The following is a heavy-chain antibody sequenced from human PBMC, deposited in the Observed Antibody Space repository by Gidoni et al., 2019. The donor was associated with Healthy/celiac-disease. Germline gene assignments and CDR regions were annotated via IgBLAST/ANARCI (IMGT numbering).Heavy chain of an antibody. CDR3: ARAPYDSSGYYYGNNWFDP. Sequence: QVQLQESGPGLVKPSQTLSLTCTVSGGSISRRGYYWSWIRQHPGKGLEWIGYIYYSGSTYYNPSLKSRVTISVDTSKNQFSLKLSSVTAADTAVYYCARAPYDSSGYYYGNNWFDPWGQGTLVTVSS. J-gene: IGHJ5*02. V-gene: IGHV4-31*03. D-gene: IGHD3-22*01. CDR2: IYYSGST. CDR1: GGSISRRGYY.